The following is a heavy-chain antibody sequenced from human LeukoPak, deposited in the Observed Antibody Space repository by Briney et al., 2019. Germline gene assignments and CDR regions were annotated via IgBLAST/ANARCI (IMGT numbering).Heavy chain of an antibody. D-gene: IGHD5-18*01. J-gene: IGHJ6*02. Sequence: SETLSLTCAVFGGSFSGYYWSWSRQPPGKGLEWIGEINHSGSTNYNPSLKSRVTISVDTSKNQFSLKLSSVTAADTAVYYCARGPSYCRYYYYGMDVWGQGTTVTVSS. CDR3: ARGPSYCRYYYYGMDV. CDR2: INHSGST. CDR1: GGSFSGYY. V-gene: IGHV4-34*01.